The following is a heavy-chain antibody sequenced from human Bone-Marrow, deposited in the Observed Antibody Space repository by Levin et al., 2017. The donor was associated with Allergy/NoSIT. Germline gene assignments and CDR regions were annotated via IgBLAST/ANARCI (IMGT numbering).Heavy chain of an antibody. V-gene: IGHV1-2*02. CDR1: GNTFTGHY. CDR3: ARGSIAAAGRVGVDY. D-gene: IGHD6-13*01. CDR2: INPNSGST. J-gene: IGHJ4*02. Sequence: GESLKISCQSSGNTFTGHYLHWVRQAPGQGLEWMGWINPNSGSTKYAQKFQGRVTMSRDMSISTAYMELSRLTSDDTAVYYCARGSIAAAGRVGVDYWGQGTLVTVSS.